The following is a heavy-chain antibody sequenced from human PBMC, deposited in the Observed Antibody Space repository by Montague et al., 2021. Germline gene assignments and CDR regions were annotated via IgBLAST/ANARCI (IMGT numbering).Heavy chain of an antibody. CDR1: GFTSSSYA. CDR2: ISGSGGST. Sequence: SLRLSCAASGFTSSSYAMSWARQAPGKGLEWVSAISGSGGSTYCADSVKGRFTISRDNSKNTLYLQMNSLRAEDTAVYYCANRPDITVVTLGGQGTLVTVSS. D-gene: IGHD4-23*01. CDR3: ANRPDITVVTL. J-gene: IGHJ4*02. V-gene: IGHV3-23*01.